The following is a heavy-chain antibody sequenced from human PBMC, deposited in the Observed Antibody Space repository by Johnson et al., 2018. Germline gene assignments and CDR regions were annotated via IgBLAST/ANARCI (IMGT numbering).Heavy chain of an antibody. CDR1: GFTFDVYA. CDR3: AKDIRGPPDYYYYYYMDV. J-gene: IGHJ6*03. V-gene: IGHV3-9*01. CDR2: ISWDSGNI. Sequence: EVQLLESGGGLVQPGRSLRLSCAASGFTFDVYAMHWVRQVPGKGLEWVSGISWDSGNIAYADSVKGRFTTSRANAKNSLYLQMNRLRAEDTALYYCAKDIRGPPDYYYYYYMDVWGKGTTVTVSS.